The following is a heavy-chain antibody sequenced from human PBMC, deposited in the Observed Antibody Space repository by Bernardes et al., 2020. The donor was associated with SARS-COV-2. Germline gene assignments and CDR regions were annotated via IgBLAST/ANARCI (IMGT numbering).Heavy chain of an antibody. CDR3: ARGETWVGKFEY. D-gene: IGHD1-26*01. CDR2: INPNSGGT. Sequence: ASVKASCKASGYTFTGYYIHWVRQAPGQGLDWMGWINPNSGGTHYAQKFQGRVTMTRDTSISTAYMELTRLTSDDTAVYYGARGETWVGKFEYWGQRTLVIVSS. CDR1: GYTFTGYY. V-gene: IGHV1-2*02. J-gene: IGHJ4*02.